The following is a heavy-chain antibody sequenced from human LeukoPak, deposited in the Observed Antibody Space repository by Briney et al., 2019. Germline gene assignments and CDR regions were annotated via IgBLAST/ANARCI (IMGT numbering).Heavy chain of an antibody. V-gene: IGHV4-4*02. D-gene: IGHD6-19*01. CDR3: ASLAVAGTSFDY. Sequence: SETLSLTCAVSGGSISSSNWWSWVRQPPGKGLEWIGEIYHSGSTNYNLSLKSRVTISVDTSKNQFSLKLSSVAAADTAVYYCASLAVAGTSFDYWGQGTLVTVSS. CDR1: GGSISSSNW. J-gene: IGHJ4*02. CDR2: IYHSGST.